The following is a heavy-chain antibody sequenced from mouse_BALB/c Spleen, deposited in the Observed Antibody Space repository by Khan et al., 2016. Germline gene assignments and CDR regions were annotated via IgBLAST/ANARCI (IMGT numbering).Heavy chain of an antibody. CDR3: ARGLPPDY. J-gene: IGHJ2*01. D-gene: IGHD2-13*01. V-gene: IGHV3-6*02. CDR1: GYSITSGYY. CDR2: ISYDGSN. Sequence: EVQLQESGPGLMKPSQSLSLTCSVTGYSITSGYYWNWIRQFPGNKLEWMGFISYDGSNNYHPSLKNRISITRDTSQNQFFLKLNSVTAEDTATYFCARGLPPDYWGQGTTLTVSS.